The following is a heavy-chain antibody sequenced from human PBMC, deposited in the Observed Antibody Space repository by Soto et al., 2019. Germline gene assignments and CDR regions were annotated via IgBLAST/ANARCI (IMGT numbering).Heavy chain of an antibody. D-gene: IGHD3-16*02. CDR1: GGTFSSYA. V-gene: IGHV1-69*12. CDR3: ERDFYRSATIRGGNWFDP. J-gene: IGHJ5*02. Sequence: QVQLVQSGAEVKKPGSSVKVSCKASGGTFSSYAISWVRQAPGQGLEWMGGIIPIFGTANYAQKFQGRVTITADESTSKAYMELSSLRSEDTAVYYCERDFYRSATIRGGNWFDPWGQGTLVTVSS. CDR2: IIPIFGTA.